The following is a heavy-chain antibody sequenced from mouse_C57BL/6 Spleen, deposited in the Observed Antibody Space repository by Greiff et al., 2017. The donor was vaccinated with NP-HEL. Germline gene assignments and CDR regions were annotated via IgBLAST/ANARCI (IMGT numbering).Heavy chain of an antibody. V-gene: IGHV1-84*01. CDR2: IYPGSGNT. D-gene: IGHD1-1*01. J-gene: IGHJ2*01. CDR3: ARWIYYGSSYRGYYFDY. Sequence: QVQLKESGPELVKPGASVKISCKASGYTFTDYYINWVKQRPGQGLEWIGWIYPGSGNTKYNEKFKGKATLTVDTSSSTAYMQLSSLTSEDSAVYFCARWIYYGSSYRGYYFDYWGQGTTLTVSS. CDR1: GYTFTDYY.